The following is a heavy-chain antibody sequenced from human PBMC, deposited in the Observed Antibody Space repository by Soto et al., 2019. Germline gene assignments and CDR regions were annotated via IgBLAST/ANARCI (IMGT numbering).Heavy chain of an antibody. CDR2: IFHTGTP. Sequence: QVQLQESGSGLVKPSETLSLTCTVSGGSVSSGNYYWSWIRQPPGKGLEGIGYIFHTGTPFYNTILKCRVALSLDTSMNQFSLKLRSVTVADMVVYYCTSAPVSGSYRFVFWGQGTPVTVSS. J-gene: IGHJ4*02. CDR1: GGSVSSGNYY. CDR3: TSAPVSGSYRFVF. V-gene: IGHV4-61*01. D-gene: IGHD3-16*02.